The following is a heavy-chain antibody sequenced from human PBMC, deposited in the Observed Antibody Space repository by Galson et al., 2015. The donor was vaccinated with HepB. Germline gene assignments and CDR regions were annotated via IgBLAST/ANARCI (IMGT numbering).Heavy chain of an antibody. CDR2: IIPIFGTA. CDR3: ASSHYYDSSGYQDYYYYGMDV. J-gene: IGHJ6*02. Sequence: SVKVSCKASGGTFSSYAISWVRQAPGQGLEWMGGIIPIFGTANYAQKFQGRVTITADKSTSTAYMELSSLRSEDTAVYYCASSHYYDSSGYQDYYYYGMDVWGQGTTVTVSS. V-gene: IGHV1-69*06. D-gene: IGHD3-22*01. CDR1: GGTFSSYA.